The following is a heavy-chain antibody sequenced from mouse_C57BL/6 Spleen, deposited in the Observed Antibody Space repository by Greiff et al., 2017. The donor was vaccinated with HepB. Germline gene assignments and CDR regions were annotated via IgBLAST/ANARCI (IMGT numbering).Heavy chain of an antibody. V-gene: IGHV3-6*01. CDR2: ISYDGSN. J-gene: IGHJ1*03. Sequence: EVQLQESGPGLVKPSQSLSLTCSVTGYSITSGYYWNWIRQFPGNKLEWMGYISYDGSNNYNPSLKNRISITRDTSKNQFFLKLNSVTTEDTDTYYCARGRWYFDVWGTGTTVTVSS. CDR1: GYSITSGYY. CDR3: ARGRWYFDV.